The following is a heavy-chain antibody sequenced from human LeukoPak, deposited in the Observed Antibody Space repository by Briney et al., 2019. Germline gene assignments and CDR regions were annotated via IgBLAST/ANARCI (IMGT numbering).Heavy chain of an antibody. D-gene: IGHD6-19*01. J-gene: IGHJ4*02. Sequence: GGSLRLSCAASGFTFSSYAMSWVRQAPGKGLGWVSGISGSGGSTYYADSVKGRFTISRDNSKNTLYVQMNRLRAEDTAVYYCAKDIYVNSAVAGRGAFDYWGQGTLVTVSS. CDR1: GFTFSSYA. CDR2: ISGSGGST. CDR3: AKDIYVNSAVAGRGAFDY. V-gene: IGHV3-23*01.